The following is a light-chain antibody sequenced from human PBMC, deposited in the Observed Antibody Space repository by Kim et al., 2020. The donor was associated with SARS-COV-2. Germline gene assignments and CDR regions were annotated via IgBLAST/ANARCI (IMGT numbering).Light chain of an antibody. J-gene: IGLJ3*02. CDR3: SSYIRASSFG. Sequence: GQSITSACTGTSSKIGARNFVSWYQQHPGNAPKLMIYGVSERPSGVSNRFSGSKSGNTATLTISGLRAEDEADYYCSSYIRASSFGFGGGTQLTVL. CDR2: GVS. V-gene: IGLV2-14*04. CDR1: SSKIGARNF.